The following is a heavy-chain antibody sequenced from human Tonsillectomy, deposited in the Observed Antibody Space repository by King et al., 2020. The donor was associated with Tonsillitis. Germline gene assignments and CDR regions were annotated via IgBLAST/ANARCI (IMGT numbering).Heavy chain of an antibody. V-gene: IGHV3-30*02. CDR1: GFSFSNYG. Sequence: VQLVESGGGVVQPGGSLRLSCAASGFSFSNYGMHWVRQAPGKGLEWVAFIRSGGSIKYYADPVKGRFTISRDNSKNTQYLQINSPRPEDTAVYYCAKDVPAAFFDYWGQGTLVTVSS. CDR3: AKDVPAAFFDY. D-gene: IGHD3-10*02. J-gene: IGHJ4*02. CDR2: IRSGGSIK.